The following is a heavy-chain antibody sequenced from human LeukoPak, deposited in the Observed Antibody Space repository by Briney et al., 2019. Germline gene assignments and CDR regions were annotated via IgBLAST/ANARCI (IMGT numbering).Heavy chain of an antibody. CDR2: VIPILGIA. Sequence: SVKVSCQASGGTFRSYSISWVGKGPGQRVGWMGKVIPILGIANYAQKFQGRVTITADKSTSTAYMELSSLRSEDTAVYYCARGQMITFGGVTFEDPWGQGTLVTVSS. CDR1: GGTFRSYS. CDR3: ARGQMITFGGVTFEDP. J-gene: IGHJ5*02. V-gene: IGHV1-69*04. D-gene: IGHD3-16*01.